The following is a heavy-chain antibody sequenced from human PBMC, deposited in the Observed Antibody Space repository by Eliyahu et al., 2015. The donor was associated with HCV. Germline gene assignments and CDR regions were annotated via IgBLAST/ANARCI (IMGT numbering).Heavy chain of an antibody. CDR1: GFTFSRSW. V-gene: IGHV3-74*01. CDR3: AREWAYGDYFFDY. D-gene: IGHD4-17*01. J-gene: IGHJ4*02. Sequence: EVQLVESGGGLVQPGGSLSLSCAASGFTFSRSWMHWVRQAPGKGLLWVSRXNSDGSXPSYADSVKGRXTISRDNAKNXLYLQMNSLRAEDTAVYYCAREWAYGDYFFDYWGRGTLVTVSS. CDR2: XNSDGSXP.